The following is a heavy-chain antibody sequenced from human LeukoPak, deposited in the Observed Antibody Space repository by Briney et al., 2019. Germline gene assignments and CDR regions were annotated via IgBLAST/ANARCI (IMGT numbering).Heavy chain of an antibody. CDR2: IKQDGSEK. CDR3: ARDNYGDFGY. J-gene: IGHJ4*02. D-gene: IGHD4-17*01. Sequence: GGSLRLSRAASGFTFSNYWMSWVRQAPGKGLEWVANIKQDGSEKYYVDSVKGRFTISRDNAKNSLFLQMNSLRAEDTAVYYCARDNYGDFGYWGQGTLVTVSS. V-gene: IGHV3-7*01. CDR1: GFTFSNYW.